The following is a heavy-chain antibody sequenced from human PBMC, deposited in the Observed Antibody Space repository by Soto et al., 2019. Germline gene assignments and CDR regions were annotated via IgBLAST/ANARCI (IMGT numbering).Heavy chain of an antibody. J-gene: IGHJ6*02. V-gene: IGHV4-30-4*01. CDR1: GGSISSGDYY. Sequence: PSETLSLTCTVSGGSISSGDYYWSWIRQPPGKGLEWIGYIYYSGSTYYNPSLKSRVTISVDTSKNQFSLKLSSVTAADTAVYYCARDQGEYYYYGMDVWGQGTTVTGSS. CDR3: ARDQGEYYYYGMDV. D-gene: IGHD3-16*01. CDR2: IYYSGST.